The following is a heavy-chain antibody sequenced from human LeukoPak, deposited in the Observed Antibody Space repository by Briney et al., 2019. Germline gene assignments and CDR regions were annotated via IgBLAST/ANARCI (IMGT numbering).Heavy chain of an antibody. CDR3: ARADLWGSYYFDY. CDR2: IYYSGST. Sequence: SETLSLTCTVSGGSISSYYWSWIRQPPGKGLEWIGYIYYSGSTNYNPSLKSRVTISVDTSKNQFSLKLSSVTAADTAVYYCARADLWGSYYFDYLGQGTLVTVSS. V-gene: IGHV4-59*01. CDR1: GGSISSYY. D-gene: IGHD4/OR15-4a*01. J-gene: IGHJ4*02.